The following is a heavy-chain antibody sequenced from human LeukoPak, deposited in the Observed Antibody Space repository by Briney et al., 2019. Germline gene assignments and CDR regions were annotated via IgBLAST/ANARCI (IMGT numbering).Heavy chain of an antibody. CDR3: ARGAAGGSGSYIDY. J-gene: IGHJ4*02. D-gene: IGHD3-10*01. CDR2: ISSSSSTI. CDR1: GFTFSSYS. V-gene: IGHV3-48*02. Sequence: GSLRLSCAASGFTFSSYSMNWVRQAPGKGLEWVSYISSSSSTIYYADSVKGRFTTSRDNAKNSLYLQMNSLRDEDTAVYYCARGAAGGSGSYIDYWGQGTLVTVSS.